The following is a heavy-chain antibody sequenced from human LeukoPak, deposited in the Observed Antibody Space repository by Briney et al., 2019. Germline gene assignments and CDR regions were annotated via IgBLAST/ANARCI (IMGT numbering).Heavy chain of an antibody. CDR2: MNPNSGNT. D-gene: IGHD5-24*01. CDR3: ARALGARRDGYNYADY. Sequence: ASVKVSCKASGYTLTSYDINWVRQATGQGLEWMGWMNPNSGNTGYAQKFQGRVTMTRNTSISTAYMELSSLRSEDTAVYYCARALGARRDGYNYADYWGQGTLVTVSS. V-gene: IGHV1-8*01. CDR1: GYTLTSYD. J-gene: IGHJ4*02.